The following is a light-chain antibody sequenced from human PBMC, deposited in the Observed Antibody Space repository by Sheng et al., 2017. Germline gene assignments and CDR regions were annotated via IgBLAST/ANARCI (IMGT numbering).Light chain of an antibody. J-gene: IGLJ3*02. CDR3: SSFTLSSTIV. CDR1: SADIGAYNF. CDR2: NVS. Sequence: QSVLTQPASVSGSPGHSITLSCTGTSADIGAYNFVSWYQQHPGKVPTLIIYNVSYRPSGVSNRFSASKSGNSASLTIAGLQAADEATYYCSSFTLSSTIVFDGGTKLTVL. V-gene: IGLV2-14*03.